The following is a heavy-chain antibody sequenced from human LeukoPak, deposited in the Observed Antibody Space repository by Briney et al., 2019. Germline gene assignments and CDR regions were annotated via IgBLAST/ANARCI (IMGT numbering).Heavy chain of an antibody. CDR3: GRRTFYDTLTGYNCWYFDL. Sequence: PSETLSDTCTVSGGPISSYYWSWIRQPPWKRLEWIGYTHYSGSTDKNPSLWSRVTMSVDTSKNQIYLKLSSVTAADTAVYYCGRRTFYDTLTGYNCWYFDLWGRGTLVTVSS. CDR2: THYSGST. CDR1: GGPISSYY. V-gene: IGHV4-59*01. J-gene: IGHJ2*01. D-gene: IGHD3-9*01.